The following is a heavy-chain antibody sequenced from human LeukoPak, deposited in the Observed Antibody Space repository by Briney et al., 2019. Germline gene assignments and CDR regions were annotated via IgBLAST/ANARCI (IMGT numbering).Heavy chain of an antibody. CDR3: ARAPMIVVVFPPRLDY. CDR1: GYTFTGYY. V-gene: IGHV1-2*02. Sequence: ASVKVSCKTSGYTFTGYYMHWVRQAPGQGLEWMGWINPNSGGTNYAQKFQDRVTMTGDTSISTAYMQLSRLTSDDTAVYYCARAPMIVVVFPPRLDYWGQGTLVTVSS. CDR2: INPNSGGT. D-gene: IGHD3-22*01. J-gene: IGHJ4*02.